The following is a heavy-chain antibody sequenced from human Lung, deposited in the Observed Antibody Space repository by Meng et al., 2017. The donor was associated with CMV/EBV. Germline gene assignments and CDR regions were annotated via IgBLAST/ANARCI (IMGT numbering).Heavy chain of an antibody. CDR1: GYTFTSYG. J-gene: IGHJ6*02. CDR3: AISPGGPYDFWSGYFNYGMDV. V-gene: IGHV1-18*01. CDR2: ISAYNGNT. Sequence: ASVXVSXKASGYTFTSYGISWVRQAPGQGLEWMGWISAYNGNTNYAQKLQGRVTMTTDTSTSTAYMELRSLRSDDTAVYYCAISPGGPYDFWSGYFNYGMDVWXQGTTVTVSS. D-gene: IGHD3-3*01.